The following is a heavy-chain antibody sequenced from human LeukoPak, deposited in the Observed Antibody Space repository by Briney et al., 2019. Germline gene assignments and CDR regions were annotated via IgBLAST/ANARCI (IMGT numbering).Heavy chain of an antibody. V-gene: IGHV3-23*01. J-gene: IGHJ4*02. D-gene: IGHD4-11*01. CDR2: VRGSGSAT. Sequence: GGSLRLSCAASGFTFSTYAMTWIRQAPGRGLEWVSAVRGSGSATYYADSVEGRFTISRDNSNSMLYLQMTSLEVEDTAMYYCVKTSRRDSTYDSPFDYWGQGTLVTVSS. CDR3: VKTSRRDSTYDSPFDY. CDR1: GFTFSTYA.